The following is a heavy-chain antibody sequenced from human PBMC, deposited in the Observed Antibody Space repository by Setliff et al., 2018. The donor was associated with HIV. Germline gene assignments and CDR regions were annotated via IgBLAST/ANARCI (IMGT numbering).Heavy chain of an antibody. Sequence: PSETLSLTCAVYGESFSGYYWNWIRQPPGKGLEWIGEINRSGSTKYNPSLKSRVTISVDTSKKQFSLKLSSVTAADTAVYYCARGQQIVNWFDPWGQGTLVTVSS. CDR2: INRSGST. D-gene: IGHD3-22*01. CDR3: ARGQQIVNWFDP. CDR1: GESFSGYY. J-gene: IGHJ5*02. V-gene: IGHV4-34*01.